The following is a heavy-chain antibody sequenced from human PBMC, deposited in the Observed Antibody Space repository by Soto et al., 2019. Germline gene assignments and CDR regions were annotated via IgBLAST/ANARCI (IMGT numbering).Heavy chain of an antibody. J-gene: IGHJ6*02. D-gene: IGHD6-19*01. V-gene: IGHV4-34*01. CDR1: GGSFSGYY. Sequence: QVQLQQWGAGLLKPSETLSLTCAVYGGSFSGYYWSWIRQPPGKGLEWIGEINHSGSTNYNPSLKSRVTISVDTSKNQFSLKLSSVTAADTAVYYCARGLLVAVRGTVAGYYYYGMDVWGQGTTVTVSS. CDR2: INHSGST. CDR3: ARGLLVAVRGTVAGYYYYGMDV.